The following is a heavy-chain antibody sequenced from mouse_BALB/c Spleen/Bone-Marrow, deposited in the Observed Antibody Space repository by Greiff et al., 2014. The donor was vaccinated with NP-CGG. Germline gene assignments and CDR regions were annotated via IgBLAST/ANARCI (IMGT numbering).Heavy chain of an antibody. CDR1: GFNIKDTY. V-gene: IGHV14-3*02. Sequence: VQLQQSGAELVKPGASVKLSCTASGFNIKDTYMHWVEQMPEHGLEWIGRIDPANGNTKYDPKFQGKAPITADTSSNTAYLQLSSLTSEDTAVYYCAMITTGAWFAYWGQGTLVTVSA. CDR2: IDPANGNT. J-gene: IGHJ3*01. CDR3: AMITTGAWFAY. D-gene: IGHD2-4*01.